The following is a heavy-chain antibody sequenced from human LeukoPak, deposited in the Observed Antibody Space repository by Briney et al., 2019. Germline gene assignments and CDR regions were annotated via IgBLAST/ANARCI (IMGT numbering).Heavy chain of an antibody. D-gene: IGHD6-6*01. J-gene: IGHJ4*02. V-gene: IGHV1-2*02. Sequence: IIPIFGTANYAQKFQGRVTMTRDTSISTAYMELSRLRSDDTAVYYCARGRGLLGSSSPGDYWGQGTLVTVSS. CDR3: ARGRGLLGSSSPGDY. CDR2: IIPIFGTA.